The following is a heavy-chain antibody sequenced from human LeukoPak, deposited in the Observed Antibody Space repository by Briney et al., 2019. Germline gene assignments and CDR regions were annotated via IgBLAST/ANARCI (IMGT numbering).Heavy chain of an antibody. Sequence: ASVKVSCKASGYTFTGYYMHWVRQAPGQGLEWMGWINPNSADTKYAQKFQGRVTMTRDTSISTAYMELSRLRSDDTAVYYCATQRGSYLWGTDFDYWGQGTLVTLSS. CDR2: INPNSADT. V-gene: IGHV1-2*02. CDR1: GYTFTGYY. CDR3: ATQRGSYLWGTDFDY. J-gene: IGHJ4*02. D-gene: IGHD3-16*01.